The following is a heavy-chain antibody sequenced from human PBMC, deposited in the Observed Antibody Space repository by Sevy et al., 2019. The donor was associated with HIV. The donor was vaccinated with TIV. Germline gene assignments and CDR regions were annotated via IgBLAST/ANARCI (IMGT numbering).Heavy chain of an antibody. J-gene: IGHJ1*01. Sequence: GGSLRLSCAASGFTFSSYGMHWVRQAPGKGLEWVAFIRYDGSNKYYADSVKGRFTISRDNSKNTLYLQMDSLRAEDTAVYYCAKDVSGSSRAVEHWGQGTLVTVSS. CDR3: AKDVSGSSRAVEH. V-gene: IGHV3-30*02. CDR2: IRYDGSNK. D-gene: IGHD6-13*01. CDR1: GFTFSSYG.